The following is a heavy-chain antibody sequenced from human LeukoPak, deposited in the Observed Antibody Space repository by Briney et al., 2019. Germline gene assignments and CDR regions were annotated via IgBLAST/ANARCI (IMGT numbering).Heavy chain of an antibody. J-gene: IGHJ3*02. Sequence: TGGSLRLSCAASGFTFSNYNMNWVRQAPGKGLEWVSSISSSSSYIYYADSVKGRFTISRDNAKNSLYLQMNSLRAEDTAVYYCARDSRFAFDIWGQGTMDTVSS. CDR2: ISSSSSYI. V-gene: IGHV3-21*01. CDR3: ARDSRFAFDI. CDR1: GFTFSNYN. D-gene: IGHD3-16*01.